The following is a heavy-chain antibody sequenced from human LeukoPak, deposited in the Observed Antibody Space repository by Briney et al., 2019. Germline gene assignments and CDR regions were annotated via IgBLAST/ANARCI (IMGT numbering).Heavy chain of an antibody. J-gene: IGHJ6*03. CDR3: ARDFGNLWFGELFCMDV. CDR2: INPNSGGT. Sequence: GASVNVSCKASGYTFTGYYMHWVRQAPGQGLEWMGWINPNSGGTNYAQKFQGRVTMTRDTSISTAYMELSRLRSDDTAVYYCARDFGNLWFGELFCMDVWGKGTTVTVSS. V-gene: IGHV1-2*02. CDR1: GYTFTGYY. D-gene: IGHD3-10*01.